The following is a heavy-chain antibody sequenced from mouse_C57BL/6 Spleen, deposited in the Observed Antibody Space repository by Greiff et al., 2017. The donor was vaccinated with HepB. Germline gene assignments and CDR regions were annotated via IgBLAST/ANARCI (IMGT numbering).Heavy chain of an antibody. Sequence: QVQLQQPGAELVRPGTSVKLSCKASGYTFTSYWMHWVKQRPGQGLEWIGVIDPSDSYTNYNQKFKGKATLTVATSSSTAYMQLSSLTSEDSAVYYCARKDYYRGYFDVWGTGTTVTVSS. D-gene: IGHD1-1*01. J-gene: IGHJ1*03. V-gene: IGHV1-59*01. CDR3: ARKDYYRGYFDV. CDR2: IDPSDSYT. CDR1: GYTFTSYW.